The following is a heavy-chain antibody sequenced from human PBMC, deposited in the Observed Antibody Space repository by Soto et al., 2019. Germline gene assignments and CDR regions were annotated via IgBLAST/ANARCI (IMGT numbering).Heavy chain of an antibody. Sequence: QVQLVQSGAEVKKPGASVKVSCKASGYTFTSYGISWVRQAPGQGLEWMGWISAYNGNTNYAQKLQGRVTTTTDTSTRTAYMELRSLRSDDTAVYYCARDLYYDSSGYYARTYYYGMDVWGQGTTVTVSS. J-gene: IGHJ6*02. CDR3: ARDLYYDSSGYYARTYYYGMDV. CDR1: GYTFTSYG. CDR2: ISAYNGNT. D-gene: IGHD3-22*01. V-gene: IGHV1-18*01.